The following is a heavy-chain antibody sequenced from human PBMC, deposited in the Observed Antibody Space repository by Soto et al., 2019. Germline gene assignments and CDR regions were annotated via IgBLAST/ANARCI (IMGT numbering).Heavy chain of an antibody. CDR2: ISSSGSIV. CDR1: GFTFSDYY. V-gene: IGHV3-11*01. D-gene: IGHD3-22*01. J-gene: IGHJ4*02. CDR3: ARDQGYYDSSGYFDY. Sequence: GGSLRLSCAASGFTFSDYYMSWIRQAPGKGLEWVSYISSSGSIVYYADSVKGRFTISRDNARNSLYLQLNSLRAEDTAVYYCARDQGYYDSSGYFDYWGQGNLVTVSS.